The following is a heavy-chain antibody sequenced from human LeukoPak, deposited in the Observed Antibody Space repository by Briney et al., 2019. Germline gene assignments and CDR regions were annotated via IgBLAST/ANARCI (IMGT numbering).Heavy chain of an antibody. CDR1: GGTSSNYA. CDR3: ARPRFPYYRLSGADYQYMDV. V-gene: IGHV1-69*06. J-gene: IGHJ6*03. CDR2: IIPIFGTT. D-gene: IGHD3-10*01. Sequence: SVKVSCKASGGTSSNYAINWVRQAPGQGLEWMGGIIPIFGTTNHAQKFQGRVRITADKSTSTAYMELSSLRSEDTAVYYCARPRFPYYRLSGADYQYMDVWGKGTTVTVSS.